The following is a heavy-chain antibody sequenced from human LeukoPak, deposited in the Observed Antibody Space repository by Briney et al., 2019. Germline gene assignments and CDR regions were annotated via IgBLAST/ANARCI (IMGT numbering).Heavy chain of an antibody. D-gene: IGHD5-24*01. J-gene: IGHJ3*02. CDR3: VRGRDGYNRHAFDI. V-gene: IGHV4-59*01. Sequence: PSETLSLTCTVSGGSISSYYWTSIRQPPGKGLEWIGYIYYSGTTNYNPSLKSRVTMSVDTFKNQFSLKLSSVTAADTAVYYCVRGRDGYNRHAFDIWGQGTMVTVSS. CDR2: IYYSGTT. CDR1: GGSISSYY.